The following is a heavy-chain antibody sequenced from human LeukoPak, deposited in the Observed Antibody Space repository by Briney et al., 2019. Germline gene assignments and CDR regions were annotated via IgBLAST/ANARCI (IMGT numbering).Heavy chain of an antibody. CDR3: ARVGLGSGFDY. V-gene: IGHV3-64*01. Sequence: PGGSLRLSCAASGFTVSSYSMHWVRQAPGQGLDFVSTISANGRSTYYASSVKGRFTISRDNSKNTLYLQMGSLRAEDLAVYYCARVGLGSGFDYWGQGTLVTVSS. J-gene: IGHJ4*02. CDR2: ISANGRST. D-gene: IGHD1-26*01. CDR1: GFTVSSYS.